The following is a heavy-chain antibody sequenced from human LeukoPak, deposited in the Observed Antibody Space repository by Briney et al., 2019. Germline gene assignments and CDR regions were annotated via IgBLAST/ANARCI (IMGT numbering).Heavy chain of an antibody. CDR2: ISSSGSTI. V-gene: IGHV3-11*01. D-gene: IGHD3-16*01. Sequence: GGSLRLSCAASGFTFSDYYMSWIRQAPGKGLEWVSYISSSGSTIYYADSVKGRFTISRDNAKNSLYLQMNSLRAEDTAEYYCARWYVWGSPVDYWGQGTLVTVSS. CDR1: GFTFSDYY. CDR3: ARWYVWGSPVDY. J-gene: IGHJ4*02.